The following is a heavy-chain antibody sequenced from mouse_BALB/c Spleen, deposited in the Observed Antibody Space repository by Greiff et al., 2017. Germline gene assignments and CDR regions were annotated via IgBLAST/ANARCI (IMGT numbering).Heavy chain of an antibody. D-gene: IGHD2-2*01. V-gene: IGHV1S56*01. CDR2: IYPGDGST. J-gene: IGHJ4*01. CDR1: GYTFTSYY. Sequence: QVQLQQSGPELVKPGASVKMSCKASGYTFTSYYIHWVKQRPGQGLEWIGWIYPGDGSTKYNEKFKGKTTLTADKSSSTAYMLLSSLTSEDSAIYFCAYGYDDAMDYWGQGTSVTVSS. CDR3: AYGYDDAMDY.